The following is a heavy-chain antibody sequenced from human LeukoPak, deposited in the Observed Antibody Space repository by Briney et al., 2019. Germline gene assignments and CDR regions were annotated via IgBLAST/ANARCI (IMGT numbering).Heavy chain of an antibody. CDR2: IFNNGANA. V-gene: IGHV3-23*01. CDR1: GFTFSNYA. J-gene: IGHJ6*02. CDR3: AKELHEVYYYGPDV. Sequence: GESLRLSCTASGFTFSNYAMDWVRQAPGKGLEWVATIFNNGANAFYADSVKGRFTISRDNSKNTLYLQMISLRVEDTAMYYCAKELHEVYYYGPDVWGQGATVTVSS. D-gene: IGHD5-18*01.